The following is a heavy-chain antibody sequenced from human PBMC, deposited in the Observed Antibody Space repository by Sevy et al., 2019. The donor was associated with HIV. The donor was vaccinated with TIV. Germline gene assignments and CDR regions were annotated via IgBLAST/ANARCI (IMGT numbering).Heavy chain of an antibody. V-gene: IGHV3-21*01. CDR2: ISSSSSYI. J-gene: IGHJ4*02. CDR3: ARDGGCSRTSCPLYFDY. CDR1: GFTFSRYT. D-gene: IGHD2-2*01. Sequence: GGSLRLSCAASGFTFSRYTMNWVRQAPGKGLEWVSSISSSSSYIYYADSVKGRFTVSRDNAKNSLYLQMNSLRGEDTAVYYCARDGGCSRTSCPLYFDYWGQGTLVTVSS.